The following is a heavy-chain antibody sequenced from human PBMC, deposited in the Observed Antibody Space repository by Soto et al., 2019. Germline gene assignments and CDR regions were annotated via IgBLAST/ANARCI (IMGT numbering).Heavy chain of an antibody. V-gene: IGHV3-73*01. CDR3: TRRGYCSGGSCYLIDY. CDR2: IRSKANSYET. Sequence: GGSLRLSCAASGFTFSGSAMHWVRQASGKGLEWVGRIRSKANSYETAYAASVKGRFTISREDSKNTAYLQMNSLKTEDTAVYYCTRRGYCSGGSCYLIDYWGQGTLVTVSS. D-gene: IGHD2-15*01. CDR1: GFTFSGSA. J-gene: IGHJ4*02.